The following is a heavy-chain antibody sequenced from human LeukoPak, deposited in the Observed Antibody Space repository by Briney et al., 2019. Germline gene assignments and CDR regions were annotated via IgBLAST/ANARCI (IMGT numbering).Heavy chain of an antibody. CDR1: GFTLSSYD. V-gene: IGHV3-33*06. CDR3: AKEGWELGPIDY. D-gene: IGHD1-26*01. CDR2: TWYDGTNK. J-gene: IGHJ4*02. Sequence: PGRSLRLSCAASGFTLSSYDMHWVRQAPGKGLEWVAVTWYDGTNKYYADSVKGRFTISRDTSKNTLYLQMNSLRAEDTAVYYCAKEGWELGPIDYWGQGTLVTVSS.